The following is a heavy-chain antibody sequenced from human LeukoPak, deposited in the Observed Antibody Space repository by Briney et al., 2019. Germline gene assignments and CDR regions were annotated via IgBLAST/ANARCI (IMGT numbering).Heavy chain of an antibody. CDR3: ARIPPPVDNWIPPGWFDP. CDR1: GGTFSCYA. J-gene: IGHJ5*02. CDR2: IIPIFGTA. V-gene: IGHV1-69*05. D-gene: IGHD1-20*01. Sequence: SVKVSCKASGGTFSCYAISWVRQAPGQGLEWMGRIIPIFGTANYAQKFQGRVTITTDESTSTSYMELSSLRSEDTAANYCARIPPPVDNWIPPGWFDPCGQGNLVTVSS.